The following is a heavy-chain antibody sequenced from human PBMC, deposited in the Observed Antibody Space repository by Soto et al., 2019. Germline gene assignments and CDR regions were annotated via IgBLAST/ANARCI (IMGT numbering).Heavy chain of an antibody. D-gene: IGHD2-8*02. CDR2: ISGSGGST. J-gene: IGHJ6*03. CDR1: GFTFSSYA. Sequence: HPGGSLRLSCAASGFTFSSYAMSWVRQAPGKGLEWVSAISGSGGSTYYADSVKGRFTISRDNSKNTLYLQMNSLRAEDTAVYYCAKSPWCDDYYYYYMDVWGKGTTVTVSS. CDR3: AKSPWCDDYYYYYMDV. V-gene: IGHV3-23*01.